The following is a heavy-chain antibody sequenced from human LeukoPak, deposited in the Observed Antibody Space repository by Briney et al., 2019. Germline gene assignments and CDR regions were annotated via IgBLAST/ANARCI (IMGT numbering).Heavy chain of an antibody. V-gene: IGHV3-48*03. CDR3: ARVGSSTYYFDY. CDR1: GFTFSSYE. Sequence: PGGSLRLSCAASGFTFSSYEMNWVRQAPGKGLEWVSYISSSGSTIYYADSVKGRFTISRDNAKNSLYLQMNSLRAEDTAVYYCARVGSSTYYFDYWGQGTLVTVSS. CDR2: ISSSGSTI. D-gene: IGHD2-2*01. J-gene: IGHJ4*02.